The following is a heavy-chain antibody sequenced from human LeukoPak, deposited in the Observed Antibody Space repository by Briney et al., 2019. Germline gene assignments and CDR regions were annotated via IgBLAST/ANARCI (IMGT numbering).Heavy chain of an antibody. CDR3: ASGTIAAAAR. Sequence: PSETLSLTCAVYGGSFSGYYWSWIRQPPGKGLEWIGEINHSGSTNYNPSLKSRVTISVDTSKNQFSLKLSSVTDADTAVYYCASGTIAAAARWGQGTLVTVSS. CDR2: INHSGST. CDR1: GGSFSGYY. D-gene: IGHD6-13*01. J-gene: IGHJ4*02. V-gene: IGHV4-34*01.